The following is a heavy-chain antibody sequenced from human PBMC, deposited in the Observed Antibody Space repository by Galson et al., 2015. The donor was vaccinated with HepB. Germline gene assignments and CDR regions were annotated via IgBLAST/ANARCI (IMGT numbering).Heavy chain of an antibody. CDR1: GGSISSYY. V-gene: IGHV4-59*01. Sequence: SETLSLTCTVSGGSISSYYWSWIRQPPGKGLEWIGYIYYSGSTNYNPSLKSRVTISVDTSKNQFSLKLSSVTAADTAVYYCARDAPRIVGATHAFDIWGQGTMVTVSS. CDR2: IYYSGST. D-gene: IGHD1-26*01. CDR3: ARDAPRIVGATHAFDI. J-gene: IGHJ3*02.